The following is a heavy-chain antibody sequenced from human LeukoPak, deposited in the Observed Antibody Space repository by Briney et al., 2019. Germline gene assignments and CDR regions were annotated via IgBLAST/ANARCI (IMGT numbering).Heavy chain of an antibody. V-gene: IGHV3-23*01. Sequence: PGGSLKLSCAASGFTFSGSAMHWVRQAPGKGLEWVSAISGSGGSTYYADSVKGRFTISRDNSKNTLYLQMNSLRAEDTAVYYCAKSGPQSPFDYWGQGTLVTVSS. CDR1: GFTFSGSA. J-gene: IGHJ4*02. D-gene: IGHD6-19*01. CDR3: AKSGPQSPFDY. CDR2: ISGSGGST.